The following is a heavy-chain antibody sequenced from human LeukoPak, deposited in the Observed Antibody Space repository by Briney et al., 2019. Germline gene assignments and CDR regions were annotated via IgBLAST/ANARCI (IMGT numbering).Heavy chain of an antibody. V-gene: IGHV1-2*02. CDR2: INPNSGGT. Sequence: ASVKVSCKASGYTFTGYYIHWVRQAPGQGLEWMGWINPNSGGTNYAQKFQGRVTMTRDTSISTAYMELSRLRSDDTAVYYCARGSDYEDAFDIWGQGTMVTVSS. D-gene: IGHD4-17*01. J-gene: IGHJ3*02. CDR1: GYTFTGYY. CDR3: ARGSDYEDAFDI.